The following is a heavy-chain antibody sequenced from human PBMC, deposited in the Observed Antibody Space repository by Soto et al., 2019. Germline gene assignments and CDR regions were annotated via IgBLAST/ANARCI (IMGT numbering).Heavy chain of an antibody. CDR2: IYHNGNT. J-gene: IGHJ5*02. CDR3: AGFSSGTYLFDL. CDR1: GGSIRSSHTSTY. Sequence: PSETLSLTCSVSGGSIRSSHTSTYWTWIRQPPGKGLEWIAYIYHNGNTAYNPSLKSRITISVDSSKNQFSLKMNSVTAADTAVYYCAGFSSGTYLFDLWGQGTPVTVSS. V-gene: IGHV4-61*01. D-gene: IGHD1-26*01.